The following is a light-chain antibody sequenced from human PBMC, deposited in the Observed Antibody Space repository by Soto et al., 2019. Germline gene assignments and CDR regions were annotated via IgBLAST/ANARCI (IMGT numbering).Light chain of an antibody. CDR2: WAS. CDR3: QQYYSAPFT. J-gene: IGKJ3*01. CDR1: QSVLYTSNNKNY. Sequence: DIVMTQSPDSLAVSLGERATINCKSSQSVLYTSNNKNYLAWYQQKPGQPPKLLISWASTRESGVPERFSGSGSGTDFTLAISSLQAEDVAVYYCQQYYSAPFTFGPGTKVISN. V-gene: IGKV4-1*01.